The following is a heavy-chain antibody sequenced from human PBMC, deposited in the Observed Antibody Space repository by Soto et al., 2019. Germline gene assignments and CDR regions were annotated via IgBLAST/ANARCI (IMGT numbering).Heavy chain of an antibody. Sequence: GGSLRLSCAASGFTFSSYAMSWVRQAPGKGLEWVSAVSGSGGSTSYADSVMGRFTISRDNSKNTLYLQMNSLRADDTAVYYCAKDLLLWFGEGSRLDPWGQGTLVTVSS. CDR1: GFTFSSYA. J-gene: IGHJ5*02. D-gene: IGHD3-10*01. CDR3: AKDLLLWFGEGSRLDP. CDR2: VSGSGGST. V-gene: IGHV3-23*01.